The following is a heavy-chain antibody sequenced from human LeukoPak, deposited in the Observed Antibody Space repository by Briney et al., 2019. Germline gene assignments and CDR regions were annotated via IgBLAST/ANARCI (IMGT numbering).Heavy chain of an antibody. CDR2: ISGSGGST. J-gene: IGHJ6*02. CDR3: AKYSPRESLAYYYYYGMDV. CDR1: GFTFRSYA. V-gene: IGHV3-23*01. Sequence: PGGSLRLSCAASGFTFRSYAMSWVRQAPGKGLEWVSAISGSGGSTYYADSVKGRFTISRDNSKNTLYLQMNSLRAEDTAVYYCAKYSPRESLAYYYYYGMDVWGQGTTVTVSS. D-gene: IGHD3-3*01.